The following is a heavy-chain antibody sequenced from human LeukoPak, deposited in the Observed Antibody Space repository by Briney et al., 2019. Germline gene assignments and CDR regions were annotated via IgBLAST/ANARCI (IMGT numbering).Heavy chain of an antibody. Sequence: SETLSLTCTVSGGSISSYYWSWIRQPPGKGLEWIGYIYYRGSINYSPSLKSRDTISVDPSVDMSKNQFSLKLTSVTAADTAVYYCARLRLSGGDWYFDLWGRGTLVTVSS. D-gene: IGHD3-10*01. CDR1: GGSISSYY. CDR2: IYYRGSI. J-gene: IGHJ2*01. V-gene: IGHV4-59*01. CDR3: ARLRLSGGDWYFDL.